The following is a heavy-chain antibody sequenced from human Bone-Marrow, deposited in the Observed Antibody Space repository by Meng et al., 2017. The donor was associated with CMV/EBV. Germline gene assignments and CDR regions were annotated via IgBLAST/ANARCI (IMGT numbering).Heavy chain of an antibody. CDR3: ARGGIAAAFYNWFDP. J-gene: IGHJ5*02. CDR2: IYPSGDT. Sequence: SETLSLTCSVSGDSISSQYWGWIRRAPGTGLEWIGHIYPSGDTKINPSLKSRVTISVDTSKNQFSLKLSSVTAADTAVYYCARGGIAAAFYNWFDPWGQGTLVTVSS. D-gene: IGHD6-13*01. CDR1: GDSISSQY. V-gene: IGHV4-59*11.